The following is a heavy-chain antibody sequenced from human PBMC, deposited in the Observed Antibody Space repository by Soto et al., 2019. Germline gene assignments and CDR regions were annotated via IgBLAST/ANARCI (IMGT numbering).Heavy chain of an antibody. D-gene: IGHD3-3*01. CDR1: GFTFSSYG. J-gene: IGHJ6*02. CDR3: ARDRPPYDFWSGYPTGMDV. CDR2: IWYDGSNK. Sequence: PGGSLRLSCAASGFTFSSYGMHWVRQAPGKGLEWVAVIWYDGSNKYYADSVKGRFTISRDNSKNTLYLQMNSLRAEDTAVYYCARDRPPYDFWSGYPTGMDVWGQGTTVTVSS. V-gene: IGHV3-33*01.